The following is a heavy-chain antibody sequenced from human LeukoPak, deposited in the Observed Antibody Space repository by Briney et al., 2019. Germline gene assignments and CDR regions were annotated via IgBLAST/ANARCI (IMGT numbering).Heavy chain of an antibody. D-gene: IGHD3-22*01. CDR3: ARGPTSYYDTTGYSSYFDY. J-gene: IGHJ4*02. Sequence: GRSLRLSCAASGFSFNHYAMYWVRQAPGKGLEWVAVISYDGNNKYYADSVKGRFTISRDNSKNTLYVQMYSLRAEDTAVYYCARGPTSYYDTTGYSSYFDYWGQGTLVTVSS. V-gene: IGHV3-30-3*01. CDR2: ISYDGNNK. CDR1: GFSFNHYA.